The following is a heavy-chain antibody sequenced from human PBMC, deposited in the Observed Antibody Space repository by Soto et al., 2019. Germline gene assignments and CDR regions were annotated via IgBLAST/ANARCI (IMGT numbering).Heavy chain of an antibody. D-gene: IGHD2-15*01. Sequence: QVQLQQWGAGLLKPSETLSLTCAVYGGSFSGYYWSWIRQPPGKGLEWIGEINHSGSTNYNPSLKSRVTISVDTSKNQFSLKLSSVTAADTAVYYCARGCDGGSFYSLGTGTNWFDPWGQGTLVTVSS. J-gene: IGHJ5*02. V-gene: IGHV4-34*01. CDR1: GGSFSGYY. CDR2: INHSGST. CDR3: ARGCDGGSFYSLGTGTNWFDP.